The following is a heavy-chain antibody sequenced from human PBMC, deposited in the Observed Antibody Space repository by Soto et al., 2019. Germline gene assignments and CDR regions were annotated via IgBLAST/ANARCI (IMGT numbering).Heavy chain of an antibody. V-gene: IGHV5-10-1*01. Sequence: PGESLKISCQGSGYSFTSYWISWVRQMPGKGLEWMGRIDPSDSYTNYSPSFQGHVTISVDKSISTAFLQWSSLKASDTAMYYCAVKREYSYDNSGYFYSDYWGQGTLVTVSS. D-gene: IGHD3-22*01. CDR1: GYSFTSYW. CDR3: AVKREYSYDNSGYFYSDY. J-gene: IGHJ4*02. CDR2: IDPSDSYT.